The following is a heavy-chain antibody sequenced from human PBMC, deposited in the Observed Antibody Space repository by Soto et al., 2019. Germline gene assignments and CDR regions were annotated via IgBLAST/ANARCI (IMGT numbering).Heavy chain of an antibody. V-gene: IGHV3-33*01. Sequence: PGGSLRLSCAASGFTFSSYGMHWVRQAPGKGLEWVAVIWYDGSNKYYADSVKGRFIIFRDNSKNTLYLQMNSLRAEDTAVYYCARELGYCSSTSCYKGYYGMDVWGPGTTVTVSS. CDR1: GFTFSSYG. CDR2: IWYDGSNK. CDR3: ARELGYCSSTSCYKGYYGMDV. J-gene: IGHJ6*02. D-gene: IGHD2-2*02.